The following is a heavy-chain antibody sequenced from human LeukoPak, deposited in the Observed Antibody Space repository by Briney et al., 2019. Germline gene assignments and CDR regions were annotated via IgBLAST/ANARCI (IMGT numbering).Heavy chain of an antibody. Sequence: PSETLSLTCTVSGGSISSGGYYWSWIRQHPGKGLEWIGYIYYSGSTYYNPSLKSRVTISADTSKNQFSLKLSSVTAADTAVYYCARLTSGHFDYWGQGTLVTVSS. CDR2: IYYSGST. D-gene: IGHD3-10*01. V-gene: IGHV4-39*01. CDR1: GGSISSGGYY. CDR3: ARLTSGHFDY. J-gene: IGHJ4*02.